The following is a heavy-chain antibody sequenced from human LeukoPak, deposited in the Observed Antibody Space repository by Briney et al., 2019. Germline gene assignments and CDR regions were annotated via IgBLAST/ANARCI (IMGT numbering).Heavy chain of an antibody. J-gene: IGHJ3*02. V-gene: IGHV4-39*07. CDR2: IYYSGST. Sequence: SETLSLTCTVSGGSISSSSYYWGWIRQPPGKGLEWIGSIYYSGSTYYNPSLQSRVTISVDTSKNQFSLKVSSVSAADTAVYYCARGNRPYGEHKAFDIWGHGTTVTVSP. D-gene: IGHD3-10*01. CDR3: ARGNRPYGEHKAFDI. CDR1: GGSISSSSYY.